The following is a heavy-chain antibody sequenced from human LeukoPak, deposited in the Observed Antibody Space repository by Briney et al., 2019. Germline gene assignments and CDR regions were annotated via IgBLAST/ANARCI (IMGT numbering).Heavy chain of an antibody. Sequence: PGGSLRLSCAASGFTFDKYWMSWVRQAPGKGLEWVANIKHDGSEKYYVDSVKGRFTISRDNAKNSLYLQMNSLRGEDTAVYYCASTIAMIGHGGRFFDYWGQGTLVTVSS. J-gene: IGHJ4*02. D-gene: IGHD6-13*01. V-gene: IGHV3-7*01. CDR1: GFTFDKYW. CDR3: ASTIAMIGHGGRFFDY. CDR2: IKHDGSEK.